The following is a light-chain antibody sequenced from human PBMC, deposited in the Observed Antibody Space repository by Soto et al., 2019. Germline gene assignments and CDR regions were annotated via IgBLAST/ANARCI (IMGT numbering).Light chain of an antibody. J-gene: IGKJ2*01. CDR1: QSIGTW. V-gene: IGKV1-5*01. CDR2: DAS. Sequence: DIPMTQSPSTLSASVGDRVTITCRASQSIGTWLAWDQQKPGKAPKLLIYDASTLESGVPSRFSGSGSGTEFTLFISSLQPDDFATYYCQQYDTYSMSTFGQGTKLEIK. CDR3: QQYDTYSMST.